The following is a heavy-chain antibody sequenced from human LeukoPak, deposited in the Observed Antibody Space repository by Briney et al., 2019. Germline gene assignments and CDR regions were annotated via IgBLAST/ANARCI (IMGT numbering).Heavy chain of an antibody. Sequence: GGSLRLSCAASGFTFSSYSMNWVRQAPGKGLEWVSSISSSSSYIYCADSVKGRFTISRDNAKNSLYLQMNSLRAEDTAVYYCASTLTVYSSSSGGVWGQGTLVTVSS. CDR3: ASTLTVYSSSSGGV. CDR1: GFTFSSYS. D-gene: IGHD6-6*01. CDR2: ISSSSSYI. V-gene: IGHV3-21*01. J-gene: IGHJ4*02.